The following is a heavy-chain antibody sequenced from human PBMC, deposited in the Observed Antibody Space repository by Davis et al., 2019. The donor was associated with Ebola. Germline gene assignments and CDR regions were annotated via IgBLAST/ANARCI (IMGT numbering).Heavy chain of an antibody. CDR3: ARWGSREQETVATIRHCSGGSCYFYYGMDV. Sequence: GESLKISCKGSGYSFTSYWIGWVRQMPGKGLEWMGIIYPGDSDTRYSPSFQGQVTISADKSISTAYLQWSSLKASDTAMYYCARWGSREQETVATIRHCSGGSCYFYYGMDVWGQGTTVTVSS. J-gene: IGHJ6*02. CDR2: IYPGDSDT. CDR1: GYSFTSYW. V-gene: IGHV5-51*01. D-gene: IGHD2-15*01.